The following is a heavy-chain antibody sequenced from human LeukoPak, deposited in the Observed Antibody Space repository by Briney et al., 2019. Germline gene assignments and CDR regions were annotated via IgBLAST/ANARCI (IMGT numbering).Heavy chain of an antibody. CDR1: GGSISSYY. Sequence: PSETLSLTCTVSGGSISSYYWSWIRQPPGKGLEWIGYMYYIGSTNYNPSLKSRVTISVDTSKNQFSLKLSSVTAADTAVYSSSRRVTSNWFDPWGQGTLVTFSS. D-gene: IGHD2-21*02. V-gene: IGHV4-59*08. CDR3: SRRVTSNWFDP. J-gene: IGHJ5*02. CDR2: MYYIGST.